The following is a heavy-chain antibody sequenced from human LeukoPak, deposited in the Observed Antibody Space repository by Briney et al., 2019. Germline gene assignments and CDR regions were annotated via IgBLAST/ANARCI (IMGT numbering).Heavy chain of an antibody. V-gene: IGHV1-18*01. CDR3: AKVLGATRRHDAFDI. CDR1: GYTFTSYG. Sequence: ASVKVSCKASGYTFTSYGISWVRQAPGQGLEWMGWISAYNGNTNYAQKLQGRVTMTTDTSTSTAYMELSSLRSEDTAVYYCAKVLGATRRHDAFDIWGQGTMVTVSS. D-gene: IGHD1-26*01. J-gene: IGHJ3*02. CDR2: ISAYNGNT.